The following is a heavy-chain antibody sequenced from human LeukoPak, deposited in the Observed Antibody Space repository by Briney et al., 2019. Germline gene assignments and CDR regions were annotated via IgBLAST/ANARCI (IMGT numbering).Heavy chain of an antibody. Sequence: GGSLRLSCAASGFTFSDYWMHWVRQAPGKGLVWVSHINADEDRAAYADSVKGRFTISRDNSKNTLYLQMNSLRAEDTAVYYCAREDYSNYPYYYYGMDVWGQGTTVTVSS. CDR3: AREDYSNYPYYYYGMDV. CDR2: INADEDRA. J-gene: IGHJ6*02. CDR1: GFTFSDYW. V-gene: IGHV3-74*01. D-gene: IGHD4-11*01.